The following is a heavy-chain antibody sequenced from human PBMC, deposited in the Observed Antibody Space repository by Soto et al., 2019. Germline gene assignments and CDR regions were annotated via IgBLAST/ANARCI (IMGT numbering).Heavy chain of an antibody. CDR1: GGSMSSRNYY. J-gene: IGHJ6*02. CDR3: AKAMLDELRFLELLLSPYYYSYGMDV. CDR2: IHYSGST. V-gene: IGHV4-39*01. D-gene: IGHD3-3*01. Sequence: SETLSLTCAVSGGSMSSRNYYWGWVRQPPGKGLEWIGSIHYSGSTYYNPSLKSRVTISVDTSKNQFSLRLSSVTAADTAVYYCAKAMLDELRFLELLLSPYYYSYGMDVWGQGTTVTVAS.